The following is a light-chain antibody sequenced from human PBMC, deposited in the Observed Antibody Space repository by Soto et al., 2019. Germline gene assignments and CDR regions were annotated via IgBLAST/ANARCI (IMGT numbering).Light chain of an antibody. J-gene: IGKJ2*01. CDR1: QTISSW. CDR3: QQYNSYSPYT. V-gene: IGKV1-5*03. Sequence: DIQMTQSPSTLSASVGDRVTITCRASQTISSWLAWYQQKPGKAPKLLIYKASTLESGVPSRFRGGESGTEFTLTISSLQPDDFATYYCQQYNSYSPYTFGQGTKLEIK. CDR2: KAS.